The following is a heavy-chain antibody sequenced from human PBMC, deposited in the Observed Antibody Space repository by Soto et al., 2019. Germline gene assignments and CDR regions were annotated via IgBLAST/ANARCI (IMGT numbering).Heavy chain of an antibody. J-gene: IGHJ6*02. Sequence: PGESLKISCKGSRYSFTSYWIGWVRQMPGKGLEWMGIIYPGDSDTRYSPSFQGQVTISADKSISTAYLQWSSLKASDTAMYYCARHAVLYTGYDLAPSSGVYYYYGMDVWGQGTTVTVSS. CDR1: RYSFTSYW. CDR2: IYPGDSDT. D-gene: IGHD5-12*01. V-gene: IGHV5-51*01. CDR3: ARHAVLYTGYDLAPSSGVYYYYGMDV.